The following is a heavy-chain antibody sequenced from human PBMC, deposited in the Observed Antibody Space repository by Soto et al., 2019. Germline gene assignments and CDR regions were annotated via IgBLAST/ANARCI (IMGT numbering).Heavy chain of an antibody. D-gene: IGHD1-26*01. CDR3: ARVAGSPDY. CDR1: GDTFTSYD. CDR2: INTNSGNT. V-gene: IGHV1-8*01. J-gene: IGHJ4*02. Sequence: VQLVQSGAEVKKPGASEKVSCKASGDTFTSYDINWVRQATGQGLEWMGWINTNSGNTGYAQKFQGRVAMTRDTSISTAYMEVSSLTSEDTAVYYCARVAGSPDYWGQGTLVTVSS.